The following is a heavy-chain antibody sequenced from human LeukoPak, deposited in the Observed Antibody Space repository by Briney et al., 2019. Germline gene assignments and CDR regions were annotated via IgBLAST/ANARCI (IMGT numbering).Heavy chain of an antibody. Sequence: ASVKVSCKASGYTFTGYYMHWVRQAPGQGLDWMGWINPNSGGTNYAQKFQGRVTMTRDTSISTAYMELSRLRSDDTAVYYCARAVCYDRLGGTRRYFQHWGQGTLVTVSS. CDR3: ARAVCYDRLGGTRRYFQH. CDR2: INPNSGGT. V-gene: IGHV1-2*02. CDR1: GYTFTGYY. J-gene: IGHJ1*01. D-gene: IGHD2-8*01.